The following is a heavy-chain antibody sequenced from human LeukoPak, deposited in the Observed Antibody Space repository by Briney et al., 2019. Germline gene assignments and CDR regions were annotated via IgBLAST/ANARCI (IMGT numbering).Heavy chain of an antibody. V-gene: IGHV4-39*06. Sequence: SETLSLTCIVSGGSISSSSSYWAWIRQPPGRGLEWIGSIYYSGSTYFNPSLKSRVTISIDTSLKLSSVTAADTAVYYCARNYGGSTMKAFDIWGLGAVVTVSS. D-gene: IGHD4-23*01. CDR1: GGSISSSSSY. J-gene: IGHJ3*02. CDR3: ARNYGGSTMKAFDI. CDR2: IYYSGST.